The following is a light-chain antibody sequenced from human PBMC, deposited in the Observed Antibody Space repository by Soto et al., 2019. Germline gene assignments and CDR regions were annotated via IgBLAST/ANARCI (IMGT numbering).Light chain of an antibody. CDR2: GAS. Sequence: EIVLTQSPGTLSLSPGERATLSCRASQSVSSSYLAWYPQKPGQAPRLLIYGASSRATGIPDRFSGSGSGTDFTLTISRLEPEDFAVYYCQQYGSSPYTFGQGTKVDIK. J-gene: IGKJ2*01. CDR3: QQYGSSPYT. V-gene: IGKV3-20*01. CDR1: QSVSSSY.